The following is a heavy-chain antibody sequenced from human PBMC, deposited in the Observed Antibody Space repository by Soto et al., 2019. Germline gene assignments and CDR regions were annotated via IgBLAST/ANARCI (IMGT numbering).Heavy chain of an antibody. D-gene: IGHD6-13*01. CDR3: ARGNGIASRPADY. CDR1: GGSFGNYY. Sequence: SETLSLTCAVYGGSFGNYYWSWIRQPPGKGLEWIGEINQSGITNYNPSLKSRVTISEDASKNQFSLKLSSVTAADTAVYYCARGNGIASRPADYWGQGTLVTVSS. V-gene: IGHV4-34*01. J-gene: IGHJ4*02. CDR2: INQSGIT.